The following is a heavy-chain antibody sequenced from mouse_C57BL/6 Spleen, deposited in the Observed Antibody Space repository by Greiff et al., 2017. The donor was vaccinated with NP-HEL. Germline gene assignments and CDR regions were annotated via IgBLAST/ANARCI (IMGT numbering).Heavy chain of an antibody. J-gene: IGHJ1*03. V-gene: IGHV1-4*01. Sequence: QVQLQQSGAELARPGASVKMSCKASGYTFTSYPMPWVKQRPGQGLEWIGYINPSSGYTKYNQKFKDKATLTADKSSSTAYMQLSSLTSEDSAVYYCARSIGTIWYFDVWGTGTTVTVSS. CDR2: INPSSGYT. CDR3: ARSIGTIWYFDV. D-gene: IGHD4-1*01. CDR1: GYTFTSYP.